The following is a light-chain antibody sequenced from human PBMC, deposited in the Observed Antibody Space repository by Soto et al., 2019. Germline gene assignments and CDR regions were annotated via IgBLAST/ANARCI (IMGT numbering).Light chain of an antibody. Sequence: ERVMTQSPATLSVSPGERATLSCRASQSVSSNLAWYQQKPGQAPRLLIYGASTRASGIPARFSGSGSGTDFTLTINDLEPEDSAVYYCQQRSNWPHFGQGTKWIS. J-gene: IGKJ1*01. V-gene: IGKV3-15*01. CDR3: QQRSNWPH. CDR1: QSVSSN. CDR2: GAS.